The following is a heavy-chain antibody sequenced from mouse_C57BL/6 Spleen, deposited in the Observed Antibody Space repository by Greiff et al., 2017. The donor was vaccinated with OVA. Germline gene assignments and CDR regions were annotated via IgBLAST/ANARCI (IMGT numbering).Heavy chain of an antibody. CDR3: ARVGTTVADWYFDV. Sequence: VQLKQPGAELVKPGASVKLSCKASGYTFTSYWMQWVKQRPGQGLEWIGEIDPSDSYTNYNQKFKGKATLTVDTSSSTAYMQLSSLTSEDSAVYYCARVGTTVADWYFDVWGTGTTVTVSS. CDR1: GYTFTSYW. V-gene: IGHV1-50*01. D-gene: IGHD1-1*01. J-gene: IGHJ1*03. CDR2: IDPSDSYT.